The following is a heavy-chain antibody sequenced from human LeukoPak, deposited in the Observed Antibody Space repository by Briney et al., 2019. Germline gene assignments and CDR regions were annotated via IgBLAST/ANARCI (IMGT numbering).Heavy chain of an antibody. CDR3: ASYVGY. D-gene: IGHD5-12*01. Sequence: GGSLRLSCAASGFTFSNYGMHWVRQAPGKGLEWVAVIYSGGSTYYSDSAESRFTISKDNPKKTVYLQINNLRAEDTAVHYFASYVGYWGRGTLVSVSS. CDR1: GFTFSNYG. J-gene: IGHJ4*02. CDR2: IYSGGST. V-gene: IGHV3-NL1*01.